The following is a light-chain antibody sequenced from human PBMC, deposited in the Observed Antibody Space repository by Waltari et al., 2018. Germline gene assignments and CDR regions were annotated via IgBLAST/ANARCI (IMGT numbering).Light chain of an antibody. CDR3: QSFDSSLDGYV. V-gene: IGLV1-40*01. CDR2: ANN. CDR1: SSNIGSYYH. J-gene: IGLJ1*01. Sequence: QSVLTQPPSVSGAPGQRVTISCTGSSSNIGSYYHVTWYQHLPGTAPKVLIYANNNRPSGVPDRFSGSKSGASASLAITGLQAEDEADYYCQSFDSSLDGYVFGTGTKVTVL.